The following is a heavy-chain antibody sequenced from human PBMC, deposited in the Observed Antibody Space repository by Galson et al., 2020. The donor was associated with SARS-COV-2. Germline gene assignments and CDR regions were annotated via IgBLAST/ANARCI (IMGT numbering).Heavy chain of an antibody. CDR2: IWYDGSNK. D-gene: IGHD3-3*01. CDR3: ATDDYDFWSCSGSGGMDG. V-gene: IGHV3-33*01. J-gene: IGHJ6*02. CDR1: GFTFSSYG. Sequence: GESLKISCAASGFTFSSYGMHWVRQAPGKGLEWVAVIWYDGSNKYYADSVKGRFTISRDNSKNTLYLQMNSLRAEDTAVYYCATDDYDFWSCSGSGGMDGWGQVTTVTVSS.